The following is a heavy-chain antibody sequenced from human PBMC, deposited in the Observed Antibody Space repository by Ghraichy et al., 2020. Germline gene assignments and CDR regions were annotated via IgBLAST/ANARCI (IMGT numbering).Heavy chain of an antibody. CDR1: GFTFSSYS. CDR3: ARDKDWGFDY. J-gene: IGHJ4*02. V-gene: IGHV3-48*02. CDR2: IGPIGSDI. D-gene: IGHD3-16*01. Sequence: GGSLRLSCAASGFTFSSYSMNWVRQAPGKGLEWVSYIGPIGSDIHYAESVKGRFTVSRDNAKNSLYLQMDSLRDEDTAVYYCARDKDWGFDYWGQGTLVTVSS.